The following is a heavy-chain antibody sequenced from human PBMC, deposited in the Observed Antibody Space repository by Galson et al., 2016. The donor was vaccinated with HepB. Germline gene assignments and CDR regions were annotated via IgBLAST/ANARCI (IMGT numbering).Heavy chain of an antibody. Sequence: SLRLSCAASGFTFRYFSIRWVRQAPGKGLEWVANIKNDGSQKYYVDSVKGRFTISRDNGKNSLYLQMGSLRAEDTAVYYCARGDCSSSTCYVIWFDPWGQGTLVTVSS. CDR3: ARGDCSSSTCYVIWFDP. J-gene: IGHJ5*02. V-gene: IGHV3-7*01. D-gene: IGHD2-2*01. CDR1: GFTFRYFS. CDR2: IKNDGSQK.